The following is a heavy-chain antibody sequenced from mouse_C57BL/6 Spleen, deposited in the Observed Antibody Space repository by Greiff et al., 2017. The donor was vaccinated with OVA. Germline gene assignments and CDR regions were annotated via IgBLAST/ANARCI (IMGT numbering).Heavy chain of an antibody. V-gene: IGHV5-17*01. CDR2: ISSGSSTI. CDR1: GFTFSDYG. D-gene: IGHD2-13*01. CDR3: ARGETTRGGFDY. Sequence: EVQLVESGGGLVKPGGSLKLSCAASGFTFSDYGMHWVRQAPEKGLEWVAYISSGSSTIYYADTVKGRFTISRDNAKNTLFLQMTRLRSEDTAMYYCARGETTRGGFDYWGQGTTLTVSS. J-gene: IGHJ2*01.